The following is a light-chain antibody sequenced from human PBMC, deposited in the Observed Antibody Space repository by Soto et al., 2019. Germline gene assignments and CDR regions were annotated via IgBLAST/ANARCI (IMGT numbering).Light chain of an antibody. V-gene: IGKV3-11*01. CDR2: DAS. CDR3: QQRSIWPPLT. Sequence: EKVWTQSPSTVSVSPGERATFSCRASQRVSSDLVWYQQKPGQAPRLLIYDASNRATGIPARFSGSGSGTDFTLTISSLEPEDFAVYYCQQRSIWPPLTFGGGTQVDIK. J-gene: IGKJ4*01. CDR1: QRVSSD.